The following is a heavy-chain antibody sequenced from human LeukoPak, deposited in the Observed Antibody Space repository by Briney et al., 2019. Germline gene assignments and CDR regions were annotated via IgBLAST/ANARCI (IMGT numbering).Heavy chain of an antibody. V-gene: IGHV1-18*01. CDR1: GYTFTRSG. J-gene: IGHJ6*02. D-gene: IGHD3-9*01. CDR2: ISAYNGNT. CDR3: ARCPDILTGYFGYYYYFGMDV. Sequence: GAPVKVSCKAAGYTFTRSGISWGRHAPGQGLEWMGWISAYNGNTNYAQKLQGRVTMTTDTSTRTAYMELRSLRSDDTVVYYCARCPDILTGYFGYYYYFGMDVWGQATTVSVSS.